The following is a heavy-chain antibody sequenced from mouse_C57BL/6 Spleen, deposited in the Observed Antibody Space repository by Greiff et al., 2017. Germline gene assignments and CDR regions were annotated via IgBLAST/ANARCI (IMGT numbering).Heavy chain of an antibody. CDR3: ARSPSTVVATGAMDY. V-gene: IGHV1-55*01. Sequence: QVQLQQPGAELVKPGASVKMSCKASGYTFTSYWITWVKQRPGQGLEWIGDIYPGSGSTNYNEQFKSKATLTVDTSSSTAYMHRSSLTSEDSAVYYCARSPSTVVATGAMDYWGQGTSVTVSS. D-gene: IGHD1-1*01. CDR2: IYPGSGST. CDR1: GYTFTSYW. J-gene: IGHJ4*01.